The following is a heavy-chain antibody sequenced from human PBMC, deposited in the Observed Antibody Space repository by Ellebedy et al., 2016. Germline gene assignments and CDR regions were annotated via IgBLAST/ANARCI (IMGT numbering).Heavy chain of an antibody. CDR1: GYSISSGYY. J-gene: IGHJ4*02. CDR2: IFHSGTT. CDR3: ARETPTLIIGSPLF. Sequence: SETLPLTCNVSGYSISSGYYWGWIRQPPGKGLEWIGNIFHSGTTNYNSSFESRVTISLDTSNNQFSLRLTSVTAADTAVYYCARETPTLIIGSPLFWGQGILVTVSS. D-gene: IGHD3-22*01. V-gene: IGHV4-38-2*02.